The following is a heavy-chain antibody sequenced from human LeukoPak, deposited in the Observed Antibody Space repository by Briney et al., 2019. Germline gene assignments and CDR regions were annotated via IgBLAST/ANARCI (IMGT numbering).Heavy chain of an antibody. Sequence: WTSLRLSCTTSGFTFSSSGMHWVRQAPGKGPEWVALIWQDGSNEHYADSVKGRFTISRDNSKNTLYLQMNSLRTEDTAVYYCARDYTTYHTFLDCWGQGTLVTVSS. V-gene: IGHV3-33*01. CDR1: GFTFSSSG. CDR2: IWQDGSNE. D-gene: IGHD4-11*01. J-gene: IGHJ4*02. CDR3: ARDYTTYHTFLDC.